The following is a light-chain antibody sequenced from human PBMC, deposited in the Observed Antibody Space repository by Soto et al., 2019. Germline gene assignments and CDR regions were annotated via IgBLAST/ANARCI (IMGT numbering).Light chain of an antibody. CDR2: DVT. J-gene: IGLJ1*01. V-gene: IGLV2-14*03. CDR1: SSDIGEYKY. Sequence: QSVLTQPASVSGSPGQSITISCSGSSSDIGEYKYVSWYQHHPGKAPKLIIYDVTNRPSGVSDPFSGSKSGNTASLTISGLQPEDEADYYCSSYTTSNTRQIVFGTGTKVTVL. CDR3: SSYTTSNTRQIV.